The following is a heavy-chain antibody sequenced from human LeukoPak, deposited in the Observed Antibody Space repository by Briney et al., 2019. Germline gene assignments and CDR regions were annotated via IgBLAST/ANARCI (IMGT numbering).Heavy chain of an antibody. D-gene: IGHD3-10*01. Sequence: SETLSLICAVYGGSFSGYYWSWIRQPPGKGLEWIGEINHSGSTNYNSSLKSRVTISLDTSKNQFPLKVTSVTAADTAVYYCARHYSYYGSGTYFDSWGQGTLVTVSS. J-gene: IGHJ4*02. CDR3: ARHYSYYGSGTYFDS. V-gene: IGHV4-34*01. CDR2: INHSGST. CDR1: GGSFSGYY.